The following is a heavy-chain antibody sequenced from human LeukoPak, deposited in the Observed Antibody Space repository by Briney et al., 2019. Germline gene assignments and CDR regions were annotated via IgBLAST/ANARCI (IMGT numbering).Heavy chain of an antibody. Sequence: GGSLRLSCAASGFTFSNYWMHWVRQAPGKGLEWVANIKQDGSEKYYVDSVKGRFTISRDNAKNSLYLQMNSLRAEDTAVYYCARDSSGYQWGQGTLVTVSS. CDR3: ARDSSGYQ. CDR1: GFTFSNYW. V-gene: IGHV3-7*01. CDR2: IKQDGSEK. D-gene: IGHD3-22*01. J-gene: IGHJ4*02.